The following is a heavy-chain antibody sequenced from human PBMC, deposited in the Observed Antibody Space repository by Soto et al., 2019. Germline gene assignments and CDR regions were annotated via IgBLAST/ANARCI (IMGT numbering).Heavy chain of an antibody. J-gene: IGHJ4*02. CDR2: INHSGST. D-gene: IGHD4-4*01. CDR1: GGSFSGYY. Sequence: SEILSLTCAVYGGSFSGYYWSWIRQPPGKGLEWIGEINHSGSTNYNPSLKSRVTISVDTSKNQFSLKLSSVTAADTAVYYCARGVRDGYSYDYWGQGTLVTVSS. CDR3: ARGVRDGYSYDY. V-gene: IGHV4-34*01.